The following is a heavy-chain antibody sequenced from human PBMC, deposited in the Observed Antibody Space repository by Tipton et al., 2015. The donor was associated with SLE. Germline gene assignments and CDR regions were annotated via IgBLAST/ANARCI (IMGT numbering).Heavy chain of an antibody. CDR1: AGSISSSC. CDR2: IFHTGAT. CDR3: ARAPGLERSYYYYYYMDV. J-gene: IGHJ6*03. V-gene: IGHV4-59*12. D-gene: IGHD1-1*01. Sequence: TLSLTCTVSAGSISSSCWNWIRQSPGKGLEWIGHIFHTGATNYNPSLKSRVTISIDTSKNQFSLRLSSVTAADTAVFYCARAPGLERSYYYYYYMDVWGKGTTVTVSS.